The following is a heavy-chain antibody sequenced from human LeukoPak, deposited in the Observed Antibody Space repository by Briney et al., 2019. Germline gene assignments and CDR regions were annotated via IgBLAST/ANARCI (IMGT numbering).Heavy chain of an antibody. Sequence: PSETLSLTCTVFGGSISSGDYYWSWIRRPPGKGLEWIGYIYYSGSTYYNPSLKSRVTISVDTSKNQFSLKLSSVTAADTAVYYCARDSWYYYGSGSNNNWGQGTLVTVSS. J-gene: IGHJ4*02. CDR2: IYYSGST. D-gene: IGHD3-10*01. V-gene: IGHV4-30-4*08. CDR3: ARDSWYYYGSGSNNN. CDR1: GGSISSGDYY.